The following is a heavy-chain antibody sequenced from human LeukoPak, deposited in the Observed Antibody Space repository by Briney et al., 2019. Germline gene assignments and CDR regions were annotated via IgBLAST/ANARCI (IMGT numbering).Heavy chain of an antibody. CDR2: MNPNSGNT. V-gene: IGHV1-8*01. CDR1: GYTFTSYD. D-gene: IGHD6-19*01. J-gene: IGHJ3*02. Sequence: ASVKVSCKASGYTFTSYDINWVRQATGQGLEWMGWMNPNSGNTGYAQKFQGRVSITRSTSISTVYLELSSLRSEDTAVYYCARPRGAVAGTSDAFDIWGQGTMVTVSS. CDR3: ARPRGAVAGTSDAFDI.